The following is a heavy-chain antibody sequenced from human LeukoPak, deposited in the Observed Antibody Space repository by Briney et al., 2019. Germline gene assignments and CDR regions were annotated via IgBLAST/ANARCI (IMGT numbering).Heavy chain of an antibody. CDR3: AGGGFGARSTMDV. Sequence: ASVKVSCKASGYTFTSYAMNWVRQAPGQGLEWMGWINTNTGNPTYAQGFTGRFVFSLDTSVSTAYLQISSLKAEDTAVYYCAGGGFGARSTMDVWGKGTTVTISS. D-gene: IGHD3-10*01. J-gene: IGHJ6*03. CDR2: INTNTGNP. V-gene: IGHV7-4-1*02. CDR1: GYTFTSYA.